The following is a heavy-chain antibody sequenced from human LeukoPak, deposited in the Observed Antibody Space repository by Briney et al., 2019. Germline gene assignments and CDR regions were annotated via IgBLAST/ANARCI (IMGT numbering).Heavy chain of an antibody. Sequence: ASVKVSYKDSGYTFTGYYIHWVRQAPGQGLEWMGLINPNSDDTSFAQRFQGRVTMTRDTSISTAYMELSRLRSDDTAVYYCARANVLTGYYILDQWGQGTLVTVS. CDR2: INPNSDDT. J-gene: IGHJ4*02. V-gene: IGHV1-2*02. CDR1: GYTFTGYY. D-gene: IGHD3-9*01. CDR3: ARANVLTGYYILDQ.